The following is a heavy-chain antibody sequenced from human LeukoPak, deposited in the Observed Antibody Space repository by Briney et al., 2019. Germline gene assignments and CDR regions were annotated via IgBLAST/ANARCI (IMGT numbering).Heavy chain of an antibody. Sequence: PSETLSLTCAVYGGSFSGYYWSWIRQPPGKGLEWIGEINHSGSTNYNPSLKSRVTISVDTSKNQFSLKLSSVTAADTAVYYCARSPGLEAWFDPWGQGTLVTVSS. V-gene: IGHV4-34*01. CDR3: ARSPGLEAWFDP. D-gene: IGHD3-3*01. CDR1: GGSFSGYY. J-gene: IGHJ5*02. CDR2: INHSGST.